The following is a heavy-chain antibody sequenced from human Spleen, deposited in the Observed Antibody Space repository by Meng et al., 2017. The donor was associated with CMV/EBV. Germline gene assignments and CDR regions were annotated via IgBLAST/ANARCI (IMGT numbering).Heavy chain of an antibody. CDR1: GFTFSDYE. Sequence: GGSLRLSCAASGFTFSDYEMNWARQAPGKGLEWVSYISSSGSTIYYADSVKGRFTISRDNAKNSLHLQMNSLRAEDTAIYYCARDTPYYDTLIGHYYYFDYWGQGTLVTVSS. J-gene: IGHJ4*02. D-gene: IGHD3-9*01. CDR3: ARDTPYYDTLIGHYYYFDY. CDR2: ISSSGSTI. V-gene: IGHV3-48*03.